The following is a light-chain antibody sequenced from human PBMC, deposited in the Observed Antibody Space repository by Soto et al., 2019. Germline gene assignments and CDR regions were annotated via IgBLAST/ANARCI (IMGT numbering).Light chain of an antibody. CDR1: SSNIGAGYD. CDR2: GNS. J-gene: IGLJ1*01. V-gene: IGLV1-40*01. Sequence: QAVVTQPPSVSGAPGQRVTISCTGSSSNIGAGYDEHWYQQLPGTAPKLLIYGNSNRPSGVPDRFSGSKSGTSASLAITGLQAEDEADYYCQSYDSSLSGDVFGTGTKVTVL. CDR3: QSYDSSLSGDV.